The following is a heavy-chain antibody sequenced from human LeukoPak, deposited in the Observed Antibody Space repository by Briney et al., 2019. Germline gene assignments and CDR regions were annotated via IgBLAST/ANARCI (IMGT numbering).Heavy chain of an antibody. CDR2: IYSGGST. CDR3: ARAPSIFGVVITTGNYYYYYMDV. CDR1: GFTVSSNY. J-gene: IGHJ6*03. D-gene: IGHD3-3*01. V-gene: IGHV3-53*01. Sequence: GGSXRLSCAASGFTVSSNYMSWVRQAPGKGLEWVSVIYSGGSTYYADSVKGRFTISRDNSKNTLYLQMNSLRAEDTAVYYCARAPSIFGVVITTGNYYYYYMDVWGKGTTVTVSS.